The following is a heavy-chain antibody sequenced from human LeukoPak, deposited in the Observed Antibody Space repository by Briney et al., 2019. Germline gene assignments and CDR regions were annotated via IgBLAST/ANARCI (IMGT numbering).Heavy chain of an antibody. Sequence: SETLSLTCTVSGGSISSGSYYWSWIRQPAGKGLEWIGRIYSSGQANYNPSLKSRLTMSVDTSKNQFSLKLSSVTAADTAVYYCAKSDQWELRSYFDYWGLGTLVTVSS. CDR1: GGSISSGSYY. D-gene: IGHD1-26*01. J-gene: IGHJ4*02. V-gene: IGHV4-61*02. CDR3: AKSDQWELRSYFDY. CDR2: IYSSGQA.